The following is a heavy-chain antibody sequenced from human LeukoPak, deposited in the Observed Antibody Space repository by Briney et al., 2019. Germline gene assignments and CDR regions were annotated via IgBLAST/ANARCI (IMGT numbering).Heavy chain of an antibody. CDR2: ISWNSGSI. CDR1: GFTFDDYA. J-gene: IGHJ2*01. CDR3: ARGIGHDRYWYFDL. D-gene: IGHD1-1*01. V-gene: IGHV3-9*01. Sequence: PGGSLRLSCAASGFTFDDYAMHWVRQAPGKGLEWVSGISWNSGSIGYADSVKGRFTFSRDNAKNSHYLQMNSLRAEDTAVYYCARGIGHDRYWYFDLWGRGTLVTVSS.